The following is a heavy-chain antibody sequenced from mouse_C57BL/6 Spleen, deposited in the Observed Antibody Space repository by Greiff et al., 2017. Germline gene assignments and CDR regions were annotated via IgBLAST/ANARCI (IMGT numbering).Heavy chain of an antibody. CDR2: ISDGGSYT. V-gene: IGHV5-4*01. CDR3: ARVSITTVVAPDAMDY. CDR1: GFTFSSYA. D-gene: IGHD1-1*01. J-gene: IGHJ4*01. Sequence: EVQVVESGGGLVKPGGSLKLSCAASGFTFSSYAMSWVRQTPEKRLEWVATISDGGSYTYYPDNVKGRFTISRDNAKNNLYLQMSHLKSEDTAMYYCARVSITTVVAPDAMDYWGQGTSGTVSS.